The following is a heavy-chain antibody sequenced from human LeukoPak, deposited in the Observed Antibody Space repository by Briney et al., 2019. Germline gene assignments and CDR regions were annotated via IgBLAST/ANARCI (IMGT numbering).Heavy chain of an antibody. CDR3: VRRSSGWSFDC. J-gene: IGHJ4*02. Sequence: GGSLRLSCSASGFTFNSYYMYWVRQAPGKGLEYVSAISSNGGNTNYADSVKGRFTISRDNSKNTLYLQMSSLRAEDTAVYYCVRRSSGWSFDCWGQGTLVTVSS. V-gene: IGHV3-64D*06. CDR1: GFTFNSYY. D-gene: IGHD6-19*01. CDR2: ISSNGGNT.